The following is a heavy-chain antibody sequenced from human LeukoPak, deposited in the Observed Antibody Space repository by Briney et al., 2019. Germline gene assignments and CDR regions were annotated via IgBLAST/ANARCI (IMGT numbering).Heavy chain of an antibody. J-gene: IGHJ6*03. D-gene: IGHD2-21*02. CDR3: ARDKLVLTSSYYYYYMDV. CDR1: GYTFTGYY. Sequence: GASVKVSCKASGYTFTGYYMHWVRQAPGQGLEWMGWINPNSGGTNYAQKFQGRVTMTRDTSISTAYMELSRLRSDDTAVYYCARDKLVLTSSYYYYYMDVWGKGTTVTVSS. V-gene: IGHV1-2*02. CDR2: INPNSGGT.